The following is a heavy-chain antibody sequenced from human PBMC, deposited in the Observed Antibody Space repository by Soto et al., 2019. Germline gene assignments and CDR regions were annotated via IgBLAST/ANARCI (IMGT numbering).Heavy chain of an antibody. CDR3: ARGNTYYDILTDYGFDY. D-gene: IGHD3-9*01. Sequence: ASVKVSCKASGYTFTSYYMHWVRQAPGQGLEWMGIINPTGGSTSYAQKFQGRVTMTRDTSTSTVYMELSSLRSEDTAVYYCARGNTYYDILTDYGFDYWGQGTLVTVS. J-gene: IGHJ4*02. CDR2: INPTGGST. CDR1: GYTFTSYY. V-gene: IGHV1-46*01.